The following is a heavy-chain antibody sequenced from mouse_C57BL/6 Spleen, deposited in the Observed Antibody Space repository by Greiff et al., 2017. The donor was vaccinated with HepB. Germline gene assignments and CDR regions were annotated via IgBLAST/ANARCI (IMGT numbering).Heavy chain of an antibody. J-gene: IGHJ3*01. V-gene: IGHV6-3*01. Sequence: EVKLVESGGGLVQPGGSMKLSCVASGFTFSNYWMNWVRQSPEKGLEWVAQIRLKSDNYATHYAESVKGRFTISRDDSKSSVYLQMNNLRAEDTGIYYCTGSVYYDYEGFAYWGQGTLVTVSA. D-gene: IGHD2-4*01. CDR1: GFTFSNYW. CDR3: TGSVYYDYEGFAY. CDR2: IRLKSDNYAT.